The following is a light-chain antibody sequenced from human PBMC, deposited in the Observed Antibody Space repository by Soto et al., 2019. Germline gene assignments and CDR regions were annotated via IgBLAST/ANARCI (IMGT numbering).Light chain of an antibody. V-gene: IGLV2-14*01. CDR1: NSDVGAYNY. Sequence: QSALIQPASVSGSPGQSITISCTGTNSDVGAYNYVSWYQQHPGKAPKLMIYEVSNRPSGVSNRFSGSKSGNTASLTISGLQAEDEADYYCNSYTTSSTLVVFGGGTQLTVL. CDR2: EVS. J-gene: IGLJ2*01. CDR3: NSYTTSSTLVV.